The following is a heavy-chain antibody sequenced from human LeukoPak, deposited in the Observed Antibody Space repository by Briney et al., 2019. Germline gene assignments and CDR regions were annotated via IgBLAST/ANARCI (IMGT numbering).Heavy chain of an antibody. J-gene: IGHJ5*02. V-gene: IGHV4-31*03. Sequence: SQTLSLTCTVSGGSISSGGYYWSWIRQHPGKGLEWIGYIYCSGSTHYNPSLKSRVTISVDTSKNQFSLKLSSVTAADTAVYYCAFYGSGSYYNDLSWFDPWGRGTLVTVSS. D-gene: IGHD3-10*01. CDR3: AFYGSGSYYNDLSWFDP. CDR1: GGSISSGGYY. CDR2: IYCSGST.